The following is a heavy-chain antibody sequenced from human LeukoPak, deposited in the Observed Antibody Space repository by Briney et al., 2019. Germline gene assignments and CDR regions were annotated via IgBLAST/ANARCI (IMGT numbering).Heavy chain of an antibody. CDR1: GYTFTGYY. CDR2: ISPNSGAT. J-gene: IGHJ4*02. D-gene: IGHD6-13*01. V-gene: IGHV1-2*02. Sequence: ASVKVSCKASGYTFTGYYMHWVRQAPGQGLEWMGWISPNSGATNYAQKFQARVTMTGGTSISTAYMELSSLRSDDTAVYYCARLGGGSSWSNFDYWGQGTLVTVSS. CDR3: ARLGGGSSWSNFDY.